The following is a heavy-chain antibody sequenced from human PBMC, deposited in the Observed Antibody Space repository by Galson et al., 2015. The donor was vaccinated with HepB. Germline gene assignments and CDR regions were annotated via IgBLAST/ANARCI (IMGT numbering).Heavy chain of an antibody. V-gene: IGHV3-30*18. J-gene: IGHJ5*02. CDR1: GFTFSSYG. CDR2: ISYDGSNK. Sequence: LRLSCAASGFTFSSYGMHWVRQAPGKGLEWVAVISYDGSNKYYADSVKGRFTISRDNSKNTLYLQMNSLRAEDTAVYYCAKDTSVVVPAAMPGNWFDPWGQGTLVTVSS. D-gene: IGHD2-2*01. CDR3: AKDTSVVVPAAMPGNWFDP.